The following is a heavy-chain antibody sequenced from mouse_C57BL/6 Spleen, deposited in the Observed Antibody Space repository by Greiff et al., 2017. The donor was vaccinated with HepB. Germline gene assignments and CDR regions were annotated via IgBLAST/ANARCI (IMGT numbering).Heavy chain of an antibody. V-gene: IGHV1-54*01. J-gene: IGHJ1*03. Sequence: VQRVESGAELVRPGTSVKVSCKASGYAFTNYLIEWVKQRPGQGLEWIGVINPGSGGTNYNEKFKGKATLTADKSSSTAYMQLSSLTSEDSAVYFCASYGIYWYFDVWGTGTTVTVSS. CDR2: INPGSGGT. CDR1: GYAFTNYL. D-gene: IGHD2-1*01. CDR3: ASYGIYWYFDV.